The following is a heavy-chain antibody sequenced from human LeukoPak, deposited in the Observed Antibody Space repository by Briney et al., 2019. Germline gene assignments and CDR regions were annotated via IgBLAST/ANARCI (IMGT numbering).Heavy chain of an antibody. J-gene: IGHJ4*02. CDR2: IKQEGSAR. CDR3: ARDPGIAAAGTVGYFDS. V-gene: IGHV3-7*01. Sequence: PGGSLRLSCVASGFSFSRYWMSWVRQTPGKGLEWVANIKQEGSARYYVDSVTGRFTISRDNAMNSLYLQMNSLRVEDTAVYYCARDPGIAAAGTVGYFDSWGQGILVTVSS. D-gene: IGHD6-13*01. CDR1: GFSFSRYW.